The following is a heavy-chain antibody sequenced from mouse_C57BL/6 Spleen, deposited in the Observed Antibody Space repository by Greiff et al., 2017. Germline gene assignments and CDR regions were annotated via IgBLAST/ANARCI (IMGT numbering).Heavy chain of an antibody. CDR2: IYPGDGDT. J-gene: IGHJ3*01. CDR3: ARYYYGSSPGFAY. Sequence: QVQLQQSGAELVKPGASVKISCKASGYAFSSYWMNWVKQRPGKGLEWIGQIYPGDGDTNYNGKFKGKATLTADKSSSTAYMQLSSLTSEDSAVYFCARYYYGSSPGFAYGGQGTLVTVSA. V-gene: IGHV1-80*01. CDR1: GYAFSSYW. D-gene: IGHD1-1*01.